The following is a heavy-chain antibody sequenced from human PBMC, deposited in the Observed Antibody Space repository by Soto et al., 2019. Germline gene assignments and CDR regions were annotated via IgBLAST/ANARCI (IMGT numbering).Heavy chain of an antibody. Sequence: ASVKVSCKASGYTFTSYGISWVRQAPGQGLEWMGWISAYNGNTNYAQKLQGRVTMTTDTSTSTAYLELRSLRSDDTAVYYCARVRLVLRYFDWFPGDAFDIWGQGTMVTVSS. CDR1: GYTFTSYG. J-gene: IGHJ3*02. D-gene: IGHD3-9*01. CDR2: ISAYNGNT. V-gene: IGHV1-18*01. CDR3: ARVRLVLRYFDWFPGDAFDI.